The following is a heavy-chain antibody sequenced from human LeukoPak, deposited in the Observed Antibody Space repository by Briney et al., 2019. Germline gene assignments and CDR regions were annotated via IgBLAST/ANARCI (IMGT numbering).Heavy chain of an antibody. D-gene: IGHD7-27*01. V-gene: IGHV1-2*02. Sequence: ASVKVSCKASASTFTAYYINWVRHPPGQGLEWMGWINPNSGGTNYAQKFQGRVTMTRDTSISTAYMELNRLTSDDTAVYYCARRLTGVDYWGQGTLVTVSS. CDR2: INPNSGGT. J-gene: IGHJ4*02. CDR1: ASTFTAYY. CDR3: ARRLTGVDY.